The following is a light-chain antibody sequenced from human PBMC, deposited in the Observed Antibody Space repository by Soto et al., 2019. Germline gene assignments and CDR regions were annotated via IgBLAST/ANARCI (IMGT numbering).Light chain of an antibody. J-gene: IGLJ1*01. CDR2: GVS. CDR3: SSYTTSPLSYV. V-gene: IGLV2-14*03. Sequence: QSALTQPASVSGSPGQSITISCTGTSSDVGGYNYVSWYQQHPGKVPKLMIYGVSNRPSGVSNRFSGSKSGNTASLTISGLQAEDEADYYCSSYTTSPLSYVFGTGTKVTVL. CDR1: SSDVGGYNY.